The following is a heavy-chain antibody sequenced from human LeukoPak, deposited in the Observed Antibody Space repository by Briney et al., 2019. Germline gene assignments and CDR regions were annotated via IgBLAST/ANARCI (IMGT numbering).Heavy chain of an antibody. CDR1: GGTFSSYA. D-gene: IGHD3-16*01. CDR2: IIPILNTA. Sequence: ASVKVSCKASGGTFSSYAITWVRQAPGQGPEWMGGIIPILNTANYAQKFQGRVTITADESTDTAYMELSSLRSEDTAVYYCARFNSGLGSLAYPFDPWGQGTLVTVSS. CDR3: ARFNSGLGSLAYPFDP. V-gene: IGHV1-69*01. J-gene: IGHJ5*02.